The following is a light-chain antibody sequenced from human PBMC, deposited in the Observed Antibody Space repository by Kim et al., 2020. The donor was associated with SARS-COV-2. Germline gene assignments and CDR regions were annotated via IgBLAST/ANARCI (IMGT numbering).Light chain of an antibody. CDR3: AAWDDSVNASAV. V-gene: IGLV1-44*01. Sequence: QAVVTQPPSASGTPGQRVTISCSGSNSNIGTNIVNWYKQLPGTAPKLLIYSNNQRPSGVPDRFSASKSGTSASLAISGLQSEDEADYYCAAWDDSVNASAVFGGGTQLTVL. CDR2: SNN. CDR1: NSNIGTNI. J-gene: IGLJ3*02.